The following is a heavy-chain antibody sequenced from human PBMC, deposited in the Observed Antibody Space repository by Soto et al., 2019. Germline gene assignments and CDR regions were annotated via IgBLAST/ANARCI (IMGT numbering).Heavy chain of an antibody. J-gene: IGHJ4*02. CDR2: INGDGSGT. CDR1: GFTFSGCW. CDR3: ARGIFDSGTANHY. V-gene: IGHV3-74*01. Sequence: EVQLVESGGGLVKPGGSLRLSCAASGFTFSGCWMHWVRQAPGKGLVWVSRINGDGSGTSYADFVKGRFTISRDNAKNTPSQQMNGLRAEDTAVYYCARGIFDSGTANHYWGQGTLVTVSS. D-gene: IGHD3-10*01.